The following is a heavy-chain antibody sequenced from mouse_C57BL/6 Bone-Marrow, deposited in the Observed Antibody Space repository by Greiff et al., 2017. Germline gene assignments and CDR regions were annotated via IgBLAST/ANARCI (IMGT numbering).Heavy chain of an antibody. J-gene: IGHJ4*01. D-gene: IGHD1-1*01. V-gene: IGHV1-61*01. Sequence: VKLQQPGAELVRPGSSVKLSCKASGYTFTSYWMDWVKQRPGQGLEWIGNIYPSDSETHYNQKFKDKATLTVDKSSSTAYMQLSSLTSEDSAVYYCARETQTVVATKGMDYWGQGTSVTVSS. CDR1: GYTFTSYW. CDR2: IYPSDSET. CDR3: ARETQTVVATKGMDY.